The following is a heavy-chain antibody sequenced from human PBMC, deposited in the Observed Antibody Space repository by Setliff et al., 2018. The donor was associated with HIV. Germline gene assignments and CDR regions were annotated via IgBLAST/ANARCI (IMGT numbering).Heavy chain of an antibody. Sequence: SETLSLTCSVSDDSISSGVYYWSWVRQFAGKGLEWMGYVHQNGNINYNPSLNSRVAMSLDTFKSQFSLKLTSVTAADTAVYYCARGAVATKMSWFDPWGQGTQVTVSS. V-gene: IGHV4-31*03. CDR1: DDSISSGVYY. CDR3: ARGAVATKMSWFDP. J-gene: IGHJ5*02. D-gene: IGHD6-19*01. CDR2: VHQNGNI.